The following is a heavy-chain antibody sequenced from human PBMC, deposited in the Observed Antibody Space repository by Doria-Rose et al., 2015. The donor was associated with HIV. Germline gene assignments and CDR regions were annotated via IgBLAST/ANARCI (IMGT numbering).Heavy chain of an antibody. Sequence: LVKPGGSLRLSCAASGFTFSDYSMSWIRQAPGKGLEWVSYISSSGSSIHYADSVKGRFTISGDNAKNSLYLQMNSLRAEDTAVYYCARDAHYDSSGYFNYWGQGTLVTVSS. CDR1: GFTFSDYS. CDR3: ARDAHYDSSGYFNY. V-gene: IGHV3-11*04. CDR2: ISSSGSSI. D-gene: IGHD3-22*01. J-gene: IGHJ4*02.